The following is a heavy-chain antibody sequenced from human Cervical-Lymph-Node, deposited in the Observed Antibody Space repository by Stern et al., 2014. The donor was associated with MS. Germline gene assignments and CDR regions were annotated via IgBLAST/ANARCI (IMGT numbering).Heavy chain of an antibody. CDR3: AHRDLFGSYMGQFDY. V-gene: IGHV2-5*02. Sequence: QVTLKESGPTLVKPTQTPTLTCTFSGLSLSTSGAGVGWIRQPPGKALEWLELIYWDDDKRYSPSLKSRLTITKDTSKNQVVLTMTNMDPVDTATYYCAHRDLFGSYMGQFDYWGQGTLVTVSA. J-gene: IGHJ4*02. D-gene: IGHD1-26*01. CDR2: IYWDDDK. CDR1: GLSLSTSGAG.